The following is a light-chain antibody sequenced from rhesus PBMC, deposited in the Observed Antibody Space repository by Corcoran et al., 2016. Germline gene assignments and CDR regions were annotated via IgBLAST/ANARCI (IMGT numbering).Light chain of an antibody. CDR2: KAY. Sequence: DIQMTQSPSSLSASVGDRVTITCRASENVNNYLHWYQQKPGKAPKLLIYKAYTLQSGVPSRFSGGGAGTDFTLPISSLQPEYFATYYCQHSYGTPYSFGQGAKVEIK. CDR1: ENVNNY. V-gene: IGKV1-74*01. CDR3: QHSYGTPYS. J-gene: IGKJ2*01.